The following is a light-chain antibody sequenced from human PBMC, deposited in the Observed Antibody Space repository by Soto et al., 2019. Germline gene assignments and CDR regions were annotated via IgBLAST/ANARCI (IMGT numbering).Light chain of an antibody. CDR2: GAS. CDR3: PQYIYWT. Sequence: EIVMTQSPATLSVSPGERATLSCRASQSVSSNLAWYQQKPGQAPRLLIYGASTRATGIPARFSGSGSGTQFTLTITSLQSEDVAVYYCPQYIYWTFGQGTKVEFK. J-gene: IGKJ1*01. CDR1: QSVSSN. V-gene: IGKV3-15*01.